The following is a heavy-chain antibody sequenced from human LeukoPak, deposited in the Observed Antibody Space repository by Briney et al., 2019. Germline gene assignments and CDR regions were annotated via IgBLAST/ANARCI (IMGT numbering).Heavy chain of an antibody. CDR3: VREDTPATANY. Sequence: GGSLRLSCAASGFNFANHAMSWVRQTAGRGLEWVSAISGGGDITYYADSVKGRFTISRDNSKDTLFLQMHSLRPGDTAVYYCVREDTPATANYWGQGTLVTISS. J-gene: IGHJ4*02. D-gene: IGHD2-21*02. CDR2: ISGGGDIT. V-gene: IGHV3-23*01. CDR1: GFNFANHA.